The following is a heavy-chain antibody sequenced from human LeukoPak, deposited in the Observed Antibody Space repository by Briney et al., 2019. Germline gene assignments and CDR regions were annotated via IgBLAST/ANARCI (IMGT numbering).Heavy chain of an antibody. Sequence: ASVKVSCKASGYTFTSYGISWVRQAPGQGLEWMGWISAYNGNTNYAQKLQGRVTMTTDTSTSTAYMELWSLRSDDTAVYYCARVGSIAGPRNWFDPWGQGTLVTVSS. J-gene: IGHJ5*02. CDR2: ISAYNGNT. V-gene: IGHV1-18*01. CDR3: ARVGSIAGPRNWFDP. D-gene: IGHD6-6*01. CDR1: GYTFTSYG.